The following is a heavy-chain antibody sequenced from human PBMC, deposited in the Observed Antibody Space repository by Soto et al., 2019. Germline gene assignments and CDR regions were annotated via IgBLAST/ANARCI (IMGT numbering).Heavy chain of an antibody. Sequence: GGSLRLSCAASGFTFSSYGMHWVRQAPGKGLEWVAVISYDGSNKYYADSVKGRFTISRDNSKNTLYLQMNSLRAEDTAVYYCAKDLGIQQQLVMDVWGQGTTVTVSS. D-gene: IGHD6-13*01. CDR1: GFTFSSYG. V-gene: IGHV3-30*18. CDR2: ISYDGSNK. CDR3: AKDLGIQQQLVMDV. J-gene: IGHJ6*02.